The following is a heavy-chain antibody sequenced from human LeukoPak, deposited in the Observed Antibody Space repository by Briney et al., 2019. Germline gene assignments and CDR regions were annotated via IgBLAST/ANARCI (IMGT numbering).Heavy chain of an antibody. V-gene: IGHV1-69*13. D-gene: IGHD4-17*01. CDR1: GGTFSSYA. CDR3: ARGTPGYGDYLYYFDY. J-gene: IGHJ4*02. Sequence: SVKVSCKASGGTFSSYAISWVRQAPGQGLEWMGGIIPIFGTANYAQKFQGRVTITADESTSTAYMELSSLRSENTAVYYCARGTPGYGDYLYYFDYWGQGTLVTVSS. CDR2: IIPIFGTA.